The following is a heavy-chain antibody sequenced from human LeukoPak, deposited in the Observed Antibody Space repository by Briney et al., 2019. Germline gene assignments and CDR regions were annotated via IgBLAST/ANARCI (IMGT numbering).Heavy chain of an antibody. Sequence: ASVMVSCKTSGGTFSSYAISWVRQAPGQGLEWIGDIIPIFDTANYAQKFQGRVTITADESATTSYMELSSLRSEDTAVYYCARDATVRGPYGGHHFYSYMDVWGKGTTVTISS. CDR3: ARDATVRGPYGGHHFYSYMDV. J-gene: IGHJ6*03. V-gene: IGHV1-69*13. CDR1: GGTFSSYA. CDR2: IIPIFDTA. D-gene: IGHD3-10*01.